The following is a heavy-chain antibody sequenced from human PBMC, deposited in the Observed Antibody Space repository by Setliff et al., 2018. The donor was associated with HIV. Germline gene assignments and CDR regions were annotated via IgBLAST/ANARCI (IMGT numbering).Heavy chain of an antibody. V-gene: IGHV4-61*08. J-gene: IGHJ4*02. CDR3: TRGRTDTAMAHDY. D-gene: IGHD5-18*01. CDR1: GDSISSGGYY. CDR2: IYYTGST. Sequence: KTSETLSLTCTVSGDSISSGGYYWSWIRQSPGKGLEWIGYIYYTGSTYYNPSLESRVTMSVDTSKNQFSLKLKFVTAADTAIYYCTRGRTDTAMAHDYWGQGTPVTVSS.